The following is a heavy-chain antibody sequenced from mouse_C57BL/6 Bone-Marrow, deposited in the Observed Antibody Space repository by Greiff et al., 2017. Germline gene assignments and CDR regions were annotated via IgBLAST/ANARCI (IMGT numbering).Heavy chain of an antibody. V-gene: IGHV5-9*01. CDR3: ASSYCYGSSYYFDY. CDR1: GFTFSSYT. D-gene: IGHD1-1*01. Sequence: EVQVVESGGGLVKPGGSLKLSCAASGFTFSSYTMSWVRQTPEKRLEWVATISGGGGNTYYPDSVKGRFTISRDNAKNTLYLQMSSLRSEDTALYYCASSYCYGSSYYFDYWGQGTTLTVSS. J-gene: IGHJ2*01. CDR2: ISGGGGNT.